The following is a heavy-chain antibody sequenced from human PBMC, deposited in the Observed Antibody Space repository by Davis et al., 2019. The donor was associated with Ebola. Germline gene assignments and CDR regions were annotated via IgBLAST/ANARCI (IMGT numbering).Heavy chain of an antibody. J-gene: IGHJ4*02. D-gene: IGHD2-2*01. CDR1: GFTFSNYW. V-gene: IGHV3-7*03. Sequence: GESLKISCAASGFTFSNYWMSWVRQAPGKGLEWVANIKQDGGEKYYVDSVKGRFTISRDNAKNSLYVQMNSLRAEDTALYYCARGGYCGSTNCFVTDYWGQGTLVSVSS. CDR3: ARGGYCGSTNCFVTDY. CDR2: IKQDGGEK.